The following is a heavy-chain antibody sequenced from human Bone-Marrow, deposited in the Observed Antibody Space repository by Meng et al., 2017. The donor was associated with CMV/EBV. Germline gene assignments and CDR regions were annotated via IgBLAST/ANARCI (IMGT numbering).Heavy chain of an antibody. CDR3: ARGTEGDNVVVPAANWVYYYYYGMDV. D-gene: IGHD2-2*01. CDR2: ISSSSSYI. J-gene: IGHJ6*02. CDR1: GFTFSSYE. V-gene: IGHV3-21*01. Sequence: GESLKISCAASGFTFSSYEMNWVRQAPGKGLEWVSSISSSSSYIYYADSMKGRFTTSRDNAKNSLYLQMNSLRAEDTAVYYCARGTEGDNVVVPAANWVYYYYYGMDVWGQGTTVTVSS.